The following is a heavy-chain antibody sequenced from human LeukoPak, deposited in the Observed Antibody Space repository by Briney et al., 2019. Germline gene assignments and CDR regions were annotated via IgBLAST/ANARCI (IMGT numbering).Heavy chain of an antibody. V-gene: IGHV3-23*01. J-gene: IGHJ4*02. D-gene: IGHD1-26*01. CDR3: VKGSLGAGKFDY. Sequence: GRSLRLSCAASGFVFNSNAMSWVRQAPGKGLEWVSAISPSGERRTSADAVKGRFTISRDNSKNTLFLQMDSLRVDDTAIYYCVKGSLGAGKFDYWGQGALVTVSS. CDR2: ISPSGERR. CDR1: GFVFNSNA.